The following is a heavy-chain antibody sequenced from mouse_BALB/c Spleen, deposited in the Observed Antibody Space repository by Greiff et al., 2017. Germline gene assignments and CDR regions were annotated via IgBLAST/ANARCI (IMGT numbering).Heavy chain of an antibody. V-gene: IGHV5-6-5*01. Sequence: EVQGVESGGGLVKPGGSLKLSCAASGFTFSSYAMSWVRQTPEKRLEWVASISSGGSTYYPDSVKGRFTISRDNARNILYLQMSSLRSEDTAMYYCARGLAMDYWGQGTSVTVPS. CDR1: GFTFSSYA. J-gene: IGHJ4*01. CDR2: ISSGGST. CDR3: ARGLAMDY.